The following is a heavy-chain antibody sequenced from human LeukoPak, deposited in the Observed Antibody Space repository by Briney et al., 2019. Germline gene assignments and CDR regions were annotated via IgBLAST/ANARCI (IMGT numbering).Heavy chain of an antibody. CDR1: GVTVISNY. V-gene: IGHV3-53*01. CDR2: IYSGGST. J-gene: IGHJ4*02. CDR3: ASPVFGGLATRGAFDY. Sequence: PGGSLRLSCSASGVTVISNYMSWGRQAPGEGLEWGSVIYSGGSTYYADSVQGRFTISRDNSKNTLYLQMNSLRADDTAVYYCASPVFGGLATRGAFDYWGQGTLVTVSS. D-gene: IGHD3-10*01.